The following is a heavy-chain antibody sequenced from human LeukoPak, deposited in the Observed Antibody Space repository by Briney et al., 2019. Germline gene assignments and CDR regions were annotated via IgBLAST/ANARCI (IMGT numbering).Heavy chain of an antibody. Sequence: GGSLRLSCAASGFTFSSYAMHWVRQAPGKGLEWVAVISYDGSNKYYADSVKGRFTISRDNSKNTLYLQMNSLRAEDTAVYYCVKNSGWYCLDYWGQGTLVTVSS. CDR1: GFTFSSYA. CDR3: VKNSGWYCLDY. CDR2: ISYDGSNK. J-gene: IGHJ4*02. V-gene: IGHV3-30-3*02. D-gene: IGHD6-13*01.